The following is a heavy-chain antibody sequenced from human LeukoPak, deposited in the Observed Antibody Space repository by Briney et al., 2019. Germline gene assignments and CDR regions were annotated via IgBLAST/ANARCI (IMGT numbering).Heavy chain of an antibody. Sequence: GGSLRLSCAASGFTFSSYSMNWVRQAPGKGLEWVSSISSSSCYIYYADSVKGRFTISRDNAKNSLYLQMNSLRAEDTAVYYCARAIPAAIGWFDPWGQGTLVTVSS. CDR2: ISSSSCYI. CDR3: ARAIPAAIGWFDP. D-gene: IGHD2-2*02. J-gene: IGHJ5*02. V-gene: IGHV3-21*01. CDR1: GFTFSSYS.